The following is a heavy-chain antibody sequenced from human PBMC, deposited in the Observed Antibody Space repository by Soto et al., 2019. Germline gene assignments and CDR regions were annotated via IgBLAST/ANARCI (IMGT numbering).Heavy chain of an antibody. D-gene: IGHD5-12*01. Sequence: GGALGVSCTSSGFIFTNYAMNWVRQAPGKGLEWVSVIGGRGNSAYYADSVQGRFTISRDNSKKTLSLQMSSLTADDTAIYYCVREGRGSFDFWGRGTMVTV. V-gene: IGHV3-23*01. CDR1: GFIFTNYA. J-gene: IGHJ3*01. CDR2: IGGRGNSA. CDR3: VREGRGSFDF.